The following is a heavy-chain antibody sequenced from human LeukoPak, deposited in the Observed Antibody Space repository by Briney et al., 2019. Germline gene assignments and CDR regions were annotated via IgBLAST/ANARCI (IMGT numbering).Heavy chain of an antibody. D-gene: IGHD2-15*01. CDR2: INPGGSAT. V-gene: IGHV5-51*01. CDR1: GYSFTSNR. J-gene: IGHJ3*02. Sequence: GEPLQISCKFSGYSFTSNRIGGGRQLPGRGLEGMGIINPGGSATRYSPSVQGQVTISADKSISTAYLQWSSLKAADTAMYYCARVRRQGGFDIWGQGTMVTVSS. CDR3: ARVRRQGGFDI.